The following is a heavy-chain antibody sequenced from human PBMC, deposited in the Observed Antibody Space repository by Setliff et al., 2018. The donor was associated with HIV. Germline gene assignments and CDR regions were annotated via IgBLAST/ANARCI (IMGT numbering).Heavy chain of an antibody. CDR3: ARGFLEWLFWFDP. D-gene: IGHD3-3*01. J-gene: IGHJ5*02. V-gene: IGHV4-34*01. Sequence: PSETLSLTCAVYGGSFSNYYWNWIRQPPGKGLEWIGEINHSGRTNYNPSLKSRVTISIDTSKNQFSLKLSSVTAADTAVYYCARGFLEWLFWFDPWGQGTLVTVS. CDR1: GGSFSNYY. CDR2: INHSGRT.